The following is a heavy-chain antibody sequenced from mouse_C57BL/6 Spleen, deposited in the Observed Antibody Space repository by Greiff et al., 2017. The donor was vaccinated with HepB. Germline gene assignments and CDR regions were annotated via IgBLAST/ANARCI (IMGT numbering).Heavy chain of an antibody. CDR2: IWWDDDK. CDR3: AGIPSGSTTGYWYFDV. J-gene: IGHJ1*03. V-gene: IGHV8-8*01. Sequence: QVTLKESGPGILQPSQTLSLTCSFSGFSLSTFGMGVGWIRQPSGKGLEWLAHIWWDDDKYYNPALKSRLTISKDTSKNQVFLKIANVDTADTATYYCAGIPSGSTTGYWYFDVWGTGTTVTVSS. CDR1: GFSLSTFGMG. D-gene: IGHD1-1*01.